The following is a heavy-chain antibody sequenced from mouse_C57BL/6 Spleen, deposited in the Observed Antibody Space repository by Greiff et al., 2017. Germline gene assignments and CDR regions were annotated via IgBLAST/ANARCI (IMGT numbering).Heavy chain of an antibody. CDR2: ISSGSSTI. J-gene: IGHJ4*01. V-gene: IGHV5-17*01. CDR3: ARGLRQMDY. CDR1: GFTFSDYG. Sequence: EVKLVESGGGLVKPGGSLKLSCAASGFTFSDYGMHWVRQAPEKGLEWVAYISSGSSTIYYADTVKGRFTISRDKAKNPLFLKMTSLRSEDTAMYYCARGLRQMDYWGQGTSVTVSS. D-gene: IGHD2-4*01.